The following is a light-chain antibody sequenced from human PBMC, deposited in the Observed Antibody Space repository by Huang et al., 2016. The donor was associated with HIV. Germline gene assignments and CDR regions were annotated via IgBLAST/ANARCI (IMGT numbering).Light chain of an antibody. J-gene: IGKJ1*01. CDR3: QQYYRLPQT. V-gene: IGKV4-1*01. CDR2: WES. Sequence: DIVMTQSPDSLTVSLGERATIKCRSSQSVLYSSNSKTYLAWFQQKPGRAPRLLIYWESARESGVPDRFSGSGSGTDFTLTIDRLEAEDAAIYYCQQYYRLPQTFGQGTRVEIK. CDR1: QSVLYSSNSKTY.